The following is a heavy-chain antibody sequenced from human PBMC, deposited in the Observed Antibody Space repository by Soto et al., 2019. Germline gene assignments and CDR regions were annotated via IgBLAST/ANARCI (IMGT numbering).Heavy chain of an antibody. CDR3: ARHSYYYGSGSYYSDDAFDI. V-gene: IGHV4-59*01. J-gene: IGHJ3*02. Sequence: SETLSLTCTVSGGSISSYYWSWIRQPPGKGLEWIGYIYYSGSTNYNPSLKSRVTISVDTSKNQFSLKLSSVTAADTAVYYCARHSYYYGSGSYYSDDAFDIWGQGTMVTVSS. CDR1: GGSISSYY. D-gene: IGHD3-10*01. CDR2: IYYSGST.